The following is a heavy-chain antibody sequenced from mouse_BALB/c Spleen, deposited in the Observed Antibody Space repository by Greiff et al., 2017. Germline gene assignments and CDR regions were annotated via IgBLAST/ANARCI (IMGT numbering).Heavy chain of an antibody. CDR1: GYTFTSYW. V-gene: IGHV1S81*02. D-gene: IGHD2-14*01. CDR3: ARVRRAMDY. CDR2: INPSNGRT. J-gene: IGHJ4*01. Sequence: VQLQQSGAELVKPGASVKLSCKASGYTFTSYWMHWVKQRPGQGLEWIGEINPSNGRTNYNEKFKSKATLTVDKSSSTAYMQLSSLTSEDSAVYYCARVRRAMDYWGQGTSVTVSS.